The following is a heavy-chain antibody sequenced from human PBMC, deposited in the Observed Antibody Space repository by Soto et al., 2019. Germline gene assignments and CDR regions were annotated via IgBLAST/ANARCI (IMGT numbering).Heavy chain of an antibody. CDR1: GFTFTNAW. J-gene: IGHJ6*04. CDR2: IKGQSASATA. Sequence: EVQLVESGGCLVKPGGSLRLSCADSGFTFTNAWINWIRQAPGKGLEWVGHIKGQSASATAHFAAPVKGRFTMSRDDSKATVELQLNSLEAEDTAVYFCDRDYYYRMDVWGKGTTVTVSS. V-gene: IGHV3-15*01. CDR3: DRDYYYRMDV.